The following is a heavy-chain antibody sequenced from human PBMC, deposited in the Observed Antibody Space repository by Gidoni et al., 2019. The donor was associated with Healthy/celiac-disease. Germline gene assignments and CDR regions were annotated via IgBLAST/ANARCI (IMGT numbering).Heavy chain of an antibody. D-gene: IGHD6-19*01. CDR3: AKSLVSGWDLLGMDV. Sequence: EVQLLESGGGLVQPGGSLRLSCAASGFTFSSYAMSWVRQAPGKGLEWVSAISGSGGSTYYADPVKGRFTISRDNSKNTLYLQMNSLRAEDTAVYYCAKSLVSGWDLLGMDVWGQGTTVTVSS. J-gene: IGHJ6*02. CDR1: GFTFSSYA. V-gene: IGHV3-23*01. CDR2: ISGSGGST.